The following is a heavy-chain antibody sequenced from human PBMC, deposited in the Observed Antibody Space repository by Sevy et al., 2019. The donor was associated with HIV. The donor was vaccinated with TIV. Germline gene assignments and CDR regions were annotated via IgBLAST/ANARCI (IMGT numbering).Heavy chain of an antibody. D-gene: IGHD3-22*01. CDR3: AKDLAYDNTYLDY. CDR1: GLTFRSYA. Sequence: GGSLRLSCEVSGLTFRSYAMNWLRQAPGKGLEWVSGVSGSGGSTYYADSVKGRFTISRDNSRNTLYLQIDSLRAEDTAIYYCAKDLAYDNTYLDYWGQGTLVTVSS. V-gene: IGHV3-23*01. J-gene: IGHJ4*02. CDR2: VSGSGGST.